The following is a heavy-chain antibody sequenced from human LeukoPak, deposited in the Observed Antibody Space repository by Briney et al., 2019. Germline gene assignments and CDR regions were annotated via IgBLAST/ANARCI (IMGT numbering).Heavy chain of an antibody. CDR1: GYTFTSYG. D-gene: IGHD5-18*01. Sequence: ASVKVSCKAPGYTFTSYGISWVRQSPGQGLEWMGWISAYNGNTNYAQKLQGRVTMTTDTSTSTAYMELRSLRSDDTAVYYCARDQGSSNTAIIDYWGQGTLVTVSS. J-gene: IGHJ4*02. CDR2: ISAYNGNT. CDR3: ARDQGSSNTAIIDY. V-gene: IGHV1-18*01.